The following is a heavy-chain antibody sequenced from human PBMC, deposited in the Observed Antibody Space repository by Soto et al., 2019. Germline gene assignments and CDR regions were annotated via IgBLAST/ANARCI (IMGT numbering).Heavy chain of an antibody. CDR3: ARGTNSGYDSSHYYYYYGMDV. CDR2: INPNSGGT. J-gene: IGHJ6*02. D-gene: IGHD5-12*01. Sequence: ASVKVSCKASGYTFTGYYMHWVRQAPGQGLEWMGWINPNSGGTNYAQKFQGWVTMTRDTSISTAYMELSRLRSDDTAVYYCARGTNSGYDSSHYYYYYGMDVWGQGTTVTVSS. V-gene: IGHV1-2*04. CDR1: GYTFTGYY.